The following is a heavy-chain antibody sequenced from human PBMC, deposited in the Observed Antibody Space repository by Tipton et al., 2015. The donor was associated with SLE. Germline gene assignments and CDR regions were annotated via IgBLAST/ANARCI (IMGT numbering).Heavy chain of an antibody. CDR3: ARRSASMSYYNAYYYDYMDV. V-gene: IGHV4-59*11. CDR2: IHYSWST. J-gene: IGHJ6*03. CDR1: GGSISSHY. Sequence: TLSLTCTVSGGSISSHYWSWIRQPPGKGLGWMGYIHYSWSTNYNPSLKSRVTITLDTSKDQFSLSLSSVTAADTAVYYCARRSASMSYYNAYYYDYMDVWGKGTTVTVSS. D-gene: IGHD3-10*01.